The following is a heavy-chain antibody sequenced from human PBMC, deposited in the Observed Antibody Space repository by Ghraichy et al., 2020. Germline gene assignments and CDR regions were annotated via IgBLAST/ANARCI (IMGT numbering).Heavy chain of an antibody. J-gene: IGHJ6*02. CDR3: ARPVLRFLETYGMDV. CDR1: GFTFSSYW. CDR2: SNSGGRSK. D-gene: IGHD3-3*01. Sequence: GSLRLSCAASGFTFSSYWVPWVRQAPGKGLVWVSLSNSGGRSKSYADSVKGRFTIFRDNGKNTLYLQMNRLRAEDMAVYYCARPVLRFLETYGMDVWGQGTTVTVSS. V-gene: IGHV3-74*01.